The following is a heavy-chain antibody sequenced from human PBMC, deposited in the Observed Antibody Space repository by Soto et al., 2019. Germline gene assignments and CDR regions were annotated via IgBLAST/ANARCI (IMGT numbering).Heavy chain of an antibody. Sequence: VKVACKTSCYTNPRYLSIWLRQAQGQGLEWMGRISAIIGIANYAQKFQGRVTITADKSTSTAYMELNSLKTEDTAVYYCTTETVGQYSNWFDPWGQGTLVTVSS. CDR2: ISAIIGIA. J-gene: IGHJ5*02. D-gene: IGHD1-26*01. V-gene: IGHV1-69*10. CDR3: TTETVGQYSNWFDP. CDR1: CYTNPRYL.